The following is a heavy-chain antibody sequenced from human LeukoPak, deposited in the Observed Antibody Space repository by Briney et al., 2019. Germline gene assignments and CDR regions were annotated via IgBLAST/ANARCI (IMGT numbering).Heavy chain of an antibody. V-gene: IGHV1-69*05. CDR2: IIPIFGTA. Sequence: GVSVKVSCKSSGGTFSSYAISWVRQAPGQGLEWMGGIIPIFGTANYAQKFQGRVTITTDESTSTAYMELSSLRSEDTAVYYCARYYGDSLRGMDVWGQGTTVTVSS. CDR3: ARYYGDSLRGMDV. CDR1: GGTFSSYA. D-gene: IGHD4-17*01. J-gene: IGHJ6*02.